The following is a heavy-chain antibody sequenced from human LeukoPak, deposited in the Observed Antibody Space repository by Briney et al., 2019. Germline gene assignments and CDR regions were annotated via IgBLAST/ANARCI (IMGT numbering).Heavy chain of an antibody. CDR3: AKDAQGLVRGGIYFDF. CDR1: GFTFCSYG. Sequence: GGSLRLSCAASGFTFCSYGMHWVRQVPGKGPEWVSSMSGSGSSTDYADSVKGRFTISRDNSKNTPYLQMNSLRAEDTALYYCAKDAQGLVRGGIYFDFWGQGSLVTVSS. V-gene: IGHV3-23*01. D-gene: IGHD6-19*01. J-gene: IGHJ4*02. CDR2: MSGSGSST.